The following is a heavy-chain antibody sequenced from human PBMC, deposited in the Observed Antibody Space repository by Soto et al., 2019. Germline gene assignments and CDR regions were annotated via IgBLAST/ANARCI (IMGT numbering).Heavy chain of an antibody. Sequence: GGSLRLSCAGSGFRFSSSWMSWIRQAPGKGLEWVAHINQGGSQKYYVDSAKGRFTISRDNAKTSRYLHMNKLTADETATYYCASWADAADEDYFHHWGQGTPVTVSS. D-gene: IGHD3-16*01. CDR1: GFRFSSSW. CDR2: INQGGSQK. V-gene: IGHV3-7*03. J-gene: IGHJ1*01. CDR3: ASWADAADEDYFHH.